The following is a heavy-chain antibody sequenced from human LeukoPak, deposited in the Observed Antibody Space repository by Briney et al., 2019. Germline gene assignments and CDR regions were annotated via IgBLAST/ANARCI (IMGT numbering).Heavy chain of an antibody. D-gene: IGHD3-16*01. J-gene: IGHJ4*02. V-gene: IGHV3-15*01. CDR3: TTLGAFDY. CDR2: VKRKTDGGTT. Sequence: GGPLRLSCAASGFTFSNAWMSWVRQTPGKGLEWVGRVKRKTDGGTTDYAAPVKGRFSISRDDSKNTLYLQMNSLKTEDTAVYYCTTLGAFDYWGQGTLVTVSS. CDR1: GFTFSNAW.